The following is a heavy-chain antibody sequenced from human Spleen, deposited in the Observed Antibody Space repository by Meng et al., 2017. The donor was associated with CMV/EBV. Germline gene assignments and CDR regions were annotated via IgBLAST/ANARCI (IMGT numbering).Heavy chain of an antibody. D-gene: IGHD5-12*01. V-gene: IGHV1-18*01. CDR3: ARVSHDSGAY. CDR1: GYTFTSYG. Sequence: VSCKASGYTFTSYGISWVRQAPGQGLEWMGVINPLGNTNYALKFQGRLTVTSDTSTTTVYMELSSLTYGDTATYYCARVSHDSGAYWGQGTLVTVSS. J-gene: IGHJ4*02. CDR2: INPLGNT.